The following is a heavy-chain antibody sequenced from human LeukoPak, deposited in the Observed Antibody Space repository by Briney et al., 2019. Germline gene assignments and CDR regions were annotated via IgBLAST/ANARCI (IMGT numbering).Heavy chain of an antibody. V-gene: IGHV3-30-3*01. CDR1: GFTFSSYA. CDR3: ARDPSPYVEMATIADY. Sequence: GRSLRLSCAASGFTFSSYAMHWVRQAPGKGLERVAVISYDGSNKYYADSVKGRFTISRDNSKNTLYLQMNSLRAEDTAVYYCARDPSPYVEMATIADYWGQGTLVTVSS. J-gene: IGHJ4*02. CDR2: ISYDGSNK. D-gene: IGHD5-24*01.